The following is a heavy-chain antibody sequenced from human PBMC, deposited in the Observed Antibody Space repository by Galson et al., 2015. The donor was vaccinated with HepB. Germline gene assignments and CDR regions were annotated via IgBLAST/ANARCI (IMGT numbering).Heavy chain of an antibody. D-gene: IGHD2/OR15-2a*01. CDR1: GLIFSNYA. Sequence: SLRLSCAASGLIFSNYAMTWVRQAPGKGLEWVSTIGGSDDTTYYADSVKGRYTMSKDNSKNTLYLQMNSLRAEDTATYYCAKITGRFNDYFFWGQGTLVTVSS. CDR3: AKITGRFNDYFF. CDR2: IGGSDDTT. V-gene: IGHV3-23*01. J-gene: IGHJ1*01.